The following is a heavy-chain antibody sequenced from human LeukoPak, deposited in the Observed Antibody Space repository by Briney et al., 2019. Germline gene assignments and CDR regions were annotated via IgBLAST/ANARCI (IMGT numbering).Heavy chain of an antibody. CDR1: GFTFSSYS. V-gene: IGHV3-48*01. J-gene: IGHJ4*02. CDR3: ATSFGVVNPFDY. CDR2: ISSTSSIK. Sequence: PGGSLRLSCAASGFTFSSYSMNWVRQAPGKGLEWVSYISSTSSIKYYADSVKGRFTISRDNAKNSLYPQMSSLRAEDTAVYYCATSFGVVNPFDYWGQGTLVTVSS. D-gene: IGHD3-3*01.